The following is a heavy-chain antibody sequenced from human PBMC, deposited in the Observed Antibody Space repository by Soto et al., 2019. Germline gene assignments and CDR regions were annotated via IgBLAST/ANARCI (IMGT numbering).Heavy chain of an antibody. CDR3: ARDRAGYCSGGSCYWGGMDV. J-gene: IGHJ6*02. V-gene: IGHV4-30-2*01. CDR1: AGSISSGGYS. D-gene: IGHD2-15*01. CDR2: IYHSGST. Sequence: QLQLQESGSGLVKPSQTLSLTCAVSAGSISSGGYSWSWIRQPPGKGLEWIGYIYHSGSTYYNPSLKSRVTISVDRAKNQFSLKLRSGTAADTAVYYCARDRAGYCSGGSCYWGGMDVWGQGTTVTVSS.